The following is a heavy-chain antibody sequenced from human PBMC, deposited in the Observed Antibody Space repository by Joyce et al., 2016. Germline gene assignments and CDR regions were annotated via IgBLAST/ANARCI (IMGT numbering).Heavy chain of an antibody. CDR2: IGASGSGR. Sequence: EMQLEDSGGTLVHPGGCLRLSCKVSQTGSNIFVMAWVRQAPGKGLEWVSGIGASGSGRYYADSVKGRFAISRDNSKNMMYLQMSSLRTEDTAIYYCAKARTVVVAYTLRDGFDVWGQGTMVTVSS. CDR3: AKARTVVVAYTLRDGFDV. J-gene: IGHJ3*01. D-gene: IGHD2-15*01. CDR1: QTGSNIFV. V-gene: IGHV3-23*04.